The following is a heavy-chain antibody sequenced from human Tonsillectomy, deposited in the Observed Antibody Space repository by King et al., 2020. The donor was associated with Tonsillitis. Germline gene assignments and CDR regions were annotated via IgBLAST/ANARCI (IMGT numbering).Heavy chain of an antibody. D-gene: IGHD2-2*01. J-gene: IGHJ6*02. Sequence: QLVQSGAEVKKPGSSVKVSCKASGGTFSSYAISWVRQAPGQGLEWMGGIIPIFGTANYAQKFQGRVTITADESTSTAYMELSSLRSEDTAVYYCARGLGYCSSTSCHWAKYYYYGMDVWGQGTTVTVSS. V-gene: IGHV1-69*01. CDR2: IIPIFGTA. CDR3: ARGLGYCSSTSCHWAKYYYYGMDV. CDR1: GGTFSSYA.